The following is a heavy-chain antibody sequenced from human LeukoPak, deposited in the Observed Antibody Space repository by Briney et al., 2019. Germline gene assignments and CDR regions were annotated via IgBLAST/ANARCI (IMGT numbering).Heavy chain of an antibody. CDR2: IYHSGST. V-gene: IGHV4-38-2*02. J-gene: IGHJ5*02. CDR1: GYSISSGYY. Sequence: SETLSLTCTVSGYSISSGYYWGWIRQPPGKGLEWIASIYHSGSTYYNPSLKSRVTISVDTSKNQFSLKLCSVTAADTAVYYCARVFPSAMVRGVDVGWFDPWGQGTLVTVSS. D-gene: IGHD3-10*01. CDR3: ARVFPSAMVRGVDVGWFDP.